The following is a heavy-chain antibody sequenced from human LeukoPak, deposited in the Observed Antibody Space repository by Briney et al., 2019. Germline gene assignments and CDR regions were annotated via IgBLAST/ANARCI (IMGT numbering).Heavy chain of an antibody. Sequence: GASVKVSCKASGGTFSSYAISWVRQAPGQGLEWMGGIIPIFGTANYAQKFQGRVTITADKSTSTAYMELSSLRSEDTAVYYCASFGYSSGWHDINFDYWGQGTLVTVSS. D-gene: IGHD6-19*01. J-gene: IGHJ4*02. CDR3: ASFGYSSGWHDINFDY. V-gene: IGHV1-69*06. CDR1: GGTFSSYA. CDR2: IIPIFGTA.